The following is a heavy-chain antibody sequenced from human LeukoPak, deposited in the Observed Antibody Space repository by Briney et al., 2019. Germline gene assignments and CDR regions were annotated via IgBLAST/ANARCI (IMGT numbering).Heavy chain of an antibody. Sequence: PGGSLRLSCAAPGITFSTSWMHWVRQAPGKGLVWVSRISSDGSNTIYADSVRGRFTISRDNAKNTLYLQMNSLRAEDTAVYYCARDQSIMGPTTVDYWGQGTLVTVSS. J-gene: IGHJ4*02. V-gene: IGHV3-74*01. CDR1: GITFSTSW. D-gene: IGHD1-26*01. CDR2: ISSDGSNT. CDR3: ARDQSIMGPTTVDY.